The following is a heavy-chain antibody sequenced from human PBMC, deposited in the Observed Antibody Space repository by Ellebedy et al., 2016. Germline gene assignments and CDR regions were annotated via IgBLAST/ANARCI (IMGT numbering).Heavy chain of an antibody. V-gene: IGHV5-51*01. Sequence: GGSLRLXXKGSGYSFTSYWIGWVRQMPGKGLEWMGIIYPGDSDTRYSPSFQGQVTISADKSISTAYLQWSSLKASDTAMYYCARHSTYYYGSGKLYYFDYWGQGTLVTVSS. D-gene: IGHD3-10*01. CDR2: IYPGDSDT. CDR1: GYSFTSYW. J-gene: IGHJ4*02. CDR3: ARHSTYYYGSGKLYYFDY.